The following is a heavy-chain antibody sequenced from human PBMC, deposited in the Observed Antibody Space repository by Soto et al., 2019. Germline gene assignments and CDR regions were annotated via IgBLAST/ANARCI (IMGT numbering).Heavy chain of an antibody. V-gene: IGHV1-8*01. D-gene: IGHD3-10*01. CDR2: MNPGSGNT. Sequence: GASVKVSCKASGYTFTNYEINWGRQATGQGLEWMGWMNPGSGNTGYAHKFQGRVTMTRNISISTSYMELSRLGSDDTAIYYCARMASSGSLNWFDPWGQGTLVTVSS. J-gene: IGHJ5*02. CDR1: GYTFTNYE. CDR3: ARMASSGSLNWFDP.